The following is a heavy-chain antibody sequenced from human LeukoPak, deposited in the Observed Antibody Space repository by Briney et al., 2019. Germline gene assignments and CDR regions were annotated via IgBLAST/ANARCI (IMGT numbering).Heavy chain of an antibody. CDR2: IKQDGSEE. V-gene: IGHV3-7*01. CDR1: GFTFSSYP. Sequence: GGSLRLSCTASGFTFSSYPMSWVRQAPGKGLEWVANIKQDGSEEFYVDSVKGRFTVSRDNAKNSLYLQMNSLRAEDTAVYYCARDRCSSTSCFYDFWGQGTLVTVSS. J-gene: IGHJ4*02. D-gene: IGHD2-2*01. CDR3: ARDRCSSTSCFYDF.